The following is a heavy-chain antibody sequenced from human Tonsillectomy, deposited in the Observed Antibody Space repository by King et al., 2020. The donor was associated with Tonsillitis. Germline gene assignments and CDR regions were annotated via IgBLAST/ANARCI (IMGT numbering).Heavy chain of an antibody. CDR3: ASYSSSWYVNY. V-gene: IGHV1-69*01. Sequence: VQLVESGAEVKKPGSSVKVSCKASGGTFSSYAISWVRQAPGQGLEWMGGIIPIFGTANYAQKFQGRVTITADESTSTAYMGLSSLRSEDTAVYYCASYSSSWYVNYWGQGTLVTVSS. J-gene: IGHJ4*02. D-gene: IGHD6-13*01. CDR1: GGTFSSYA. CDR2: IIPIFGTA.